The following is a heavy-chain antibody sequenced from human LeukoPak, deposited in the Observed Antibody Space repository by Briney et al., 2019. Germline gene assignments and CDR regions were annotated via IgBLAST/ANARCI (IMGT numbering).Heavy chain of an antibody. CDR3: AKGARWELPLDY. V-gene: IGHV3-74*01. CDR2: INSDGSST. D-gene: IGHD1-26*01. J-gene: IGHJ4*02. CDR1: GVTFSSYW. Sequence: GGSLRLSCAASGVTFSSYWMHWVRQAPGQGLVWVSRINSDGSSTNYADSVKGRFTISRDNSMDTLYLQMNSLRADDTAVYYCAKGARWELPLDYWGQGTLVTVSS.